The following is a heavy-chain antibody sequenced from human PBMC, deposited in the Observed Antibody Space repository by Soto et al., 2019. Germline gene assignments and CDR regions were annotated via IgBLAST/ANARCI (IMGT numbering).Heavy chain of an antibody. CDR1: GGSISSGGYY. D-gene: IGHD2-2*02. CDR2: IYYSGST. CDR3: ARGRRVVVPAAIGNWFDP. Sequence: QVQLQESGPGLVKPSQTLSLTCTVSGGSISSGGYYWSWIRQHPGKGLEWIGYIYYSGSTYYNPSLKSRATISVDTSKNQFSLKLSSVTAADTAVYYCARGRRVVVPAAIGNWFDPWGQGTLVTVSS. V-gene: IGHV4-31*03. J-gene: IGHJ5*02.